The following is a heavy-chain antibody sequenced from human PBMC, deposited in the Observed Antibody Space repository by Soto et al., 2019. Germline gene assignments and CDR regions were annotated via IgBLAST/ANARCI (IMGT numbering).Heavy chain of an antibody. J-gene: IGHJ6*02. D-gene: IGHD6-19*01. CDR2: TYYRSKWYN. CDR1: GASVSSNSAA. CDR3: SKDLAVAEDYYYYYGMDV. Sequence: TLSLTCAISGASVSSNSAAWNWIRQSPSRGLEWLGRTYYRSKWYNDYAVSVKSRITINPDTSKNQFSLQLNSVTPEDTAVYYCSKDLAVAEDYYYYYGMDVWGQGTTVTVSS. V-gene: IGHV6-1*01.